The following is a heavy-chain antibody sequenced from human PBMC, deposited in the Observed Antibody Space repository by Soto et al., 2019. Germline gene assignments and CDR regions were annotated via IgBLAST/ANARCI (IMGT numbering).Heavy chain of an antibody. CDR1: GGSIGRDY. V-gene: IGHV4-59*08. Sequence: SETLSLTCTVSGGSIGRDYWSWMRQPPGKGLEWIGYIYYSGSTNYNPSLKSRVTISVDRSKNQFSLKLSSVIAADTAVYYCARHGSCSGSSCYASFDYWGQGILVTVSS. CDR3: ARHGSCSGSSCYASFDY. CDR2: IYYSGST. J-gene: IGHJ4*02. D-gene: IGHD2-15*01.